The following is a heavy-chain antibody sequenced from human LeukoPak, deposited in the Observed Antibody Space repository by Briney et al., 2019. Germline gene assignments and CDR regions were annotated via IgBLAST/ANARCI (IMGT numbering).Heavy chain of an antibody. V-gene: IGHV4-39*07. J-gene: IGHJ4*02. CDR3: ARDARVQKWFGELLKTTTYYFDY. D-gene: IGHD3-10*01. CDR2: IYYSGST. Sequence: SETLSLTCTVSGGSLSSCNFYWRWLRPPPGKGLEWVGSIYYSGSTYYNPSLKSRVSISVDTSKNQFSLKLSSVTAADTAVYYCARDARVQKWFGELLKTTTYYFDYWGQGTLVTVSS. CDR1: GGSLSSCNFY.